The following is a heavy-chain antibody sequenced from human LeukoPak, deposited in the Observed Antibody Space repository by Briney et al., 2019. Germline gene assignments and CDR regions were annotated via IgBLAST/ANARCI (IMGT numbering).Heavy chain of an antibody. CDR1: GGSINSSSYY. CDR2: FYYSVST. CDR3: ARHDSGYVIDY. V-gene: IGHV4-39*01. D-gene: IGHD5-12*01. J-gene: IGHJ4*02. Sequence: SETLSLTCTVSGGSINSSSYYWGWIRQPPGKGLEWIGRFYYSVSTYYNPSLKSRVTISVDTSKNQFSLKLSAVTAADMAVYYCARHDSGYVIDYWGQGTLVTVSS.